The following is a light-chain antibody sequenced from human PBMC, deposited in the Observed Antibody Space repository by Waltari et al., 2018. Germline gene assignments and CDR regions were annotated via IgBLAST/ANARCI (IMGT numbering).Light chain of an antibody. CDR2: GAS. V-gene: IGKV1-NL1*01. CDR3: QQYYSTPRT. J-gene: IGKJ1*01. Sequence: DIQMTQSPSSLSASIGDRVTIRCWVSQGISKSLAWYQQKPGKAPKFLLYGASRLETGVPLRFSGSGSGTDYTLTISGLQPEDFATYYCQQYYSTPRTFGQGTKVEIK. CDR1: QGISKS.